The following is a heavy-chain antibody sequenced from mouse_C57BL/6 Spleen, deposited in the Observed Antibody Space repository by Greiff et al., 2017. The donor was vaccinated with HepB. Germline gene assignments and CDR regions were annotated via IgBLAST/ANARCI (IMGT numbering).Heavy chain of an antibody. D-gene: IGHD2-5*01. Sequence: EVQLVESGGGLVKPGGSLKLSCAASGFTFSDYGMHWVRQAPEKGLEWVAYISSGSSTIYYADTVKGRFTISRDNAKNTLFLQMTSLRSEDTAMYYCAREGAYSNPFAYWGQGTLVTVSA. CDR3: AREGAYSNPFAY. CDR2: ISSGSSTI. J-gene: IGHJ3*01. V-gene: IGHV5-17*01. CDR1: GFTFSDYG.